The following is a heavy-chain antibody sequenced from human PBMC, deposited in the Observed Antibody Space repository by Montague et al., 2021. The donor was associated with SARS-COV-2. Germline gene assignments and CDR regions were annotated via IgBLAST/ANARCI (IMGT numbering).Heavy chain of an antibody. V-gene: IGHV4-34*01. CDR1: GGSFSGYH. CDR2: INHGGIT. D-gene: IGHD3-10*01. J-gene: IGHJ6*03. Sequence: SETLSLTCAVYGGSFSGYHWNWIRQPPGKGLEWIGEINHGGITNYNPSLKSRLTISADTSKNQFSLKLTSVAAADTAFYYCARLRDGVVPSPILGVGPYYSYYFIDVWGKGTTVTVSS. CDR3: ARLRDGVVPSPILGVGPYYSYYFIDV.